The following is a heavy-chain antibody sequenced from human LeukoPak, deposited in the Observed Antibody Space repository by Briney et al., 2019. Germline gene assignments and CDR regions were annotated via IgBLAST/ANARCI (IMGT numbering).Heavy chain of an antibody. J-gene: IGHJ4*02. CDR2: IYSGGST. CDR1: AFTLSSNY. Sequence: GGSLRLSCAASAFTLSSNYMSWVREAPGKGLEWVSIIYSGGSTYYADSVKGRFTTSRDNSKNTLYLQMDSLRAEDTAVYYCARSLPSGYSSSWGQGTLVTVSS. D-gene: IGHD6-13*01. V-gene: IGHV3-66*01. CDR3: ARSLPSGYSSS.